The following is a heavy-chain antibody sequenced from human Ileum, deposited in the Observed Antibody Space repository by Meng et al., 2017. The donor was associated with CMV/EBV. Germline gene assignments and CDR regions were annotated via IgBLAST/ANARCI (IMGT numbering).Heavy chain of an antibody. CDR3: SRTYSSSSGITFDY. V-gene: IGHV4-4*07. CDR1: GGSISSYY. J-gene: IGHJ4*02. Sequence: APLLACGPGLVTPSDALSLRCTGSGGSISSYYWGWTRPPDGKGLEWIGRISTSGSTNYNPSLKSRVTMPVDASKNLFSLKLSSVTAADTAVYFWSRTYSSSSGITFDYWGQGTLVTVFS. D-gene: IGHD6-6*01. CDR2: ISTSGST.